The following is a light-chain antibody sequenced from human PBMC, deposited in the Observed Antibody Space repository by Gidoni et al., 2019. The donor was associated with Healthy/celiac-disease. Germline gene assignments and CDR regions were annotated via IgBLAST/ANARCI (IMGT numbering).Light chain of an antibody. V-gene: IGKV1-39*01. CDR1: QSISSY. J-gene: IGKJ4*01. Sequence: DIQTTQSPSSLSASVGDRVTITCRASQSISSYLNWYQQKPGKAPKLLIYAASSLQSGVPSRFSGSGSGTDFTLTISSLQPEDFATCYCQQSYSTPFTFGGGTKVEIK. CDR2: AAS. CDR3: QQSYSTPFT.